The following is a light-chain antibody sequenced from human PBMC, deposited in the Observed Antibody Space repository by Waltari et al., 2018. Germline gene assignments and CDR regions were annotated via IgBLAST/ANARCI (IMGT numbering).Light chain of an antibody. J-gene: IGKJ2*01. CDR3: QQFSSSVMYT. Sequence: EIALTQSPGTLSVSPGERATLSCRASQRVSRRRIAWYVHKAGQAPRLLIYAASVRATGIPDRFSGSGSGTDFSLTISRVEPEDSAVYYCQQFSSSVMYTFGQGTKVEI. V-gene: IGKV3-20*01. CDR1: QRVSRRR. CDR2: AAS.